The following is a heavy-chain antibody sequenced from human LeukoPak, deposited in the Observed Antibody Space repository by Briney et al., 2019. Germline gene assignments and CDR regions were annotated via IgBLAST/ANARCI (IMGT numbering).Heavy chain of an antibody. J-gene: IGHJ4*02. CDR2: VSKYTGNA. Sequence: GASVKVSCKASGGTFSSYAITWVRQAPRQGLEWMGWVSKYTGNADYAPKFQGRVSMTTDTSTRAAYMELRSLRPDDTAVYFCAREDDRSFGAYDCWGQGTLVTVS. CDR3: AREDDRSFGAYDC. V-gene: IGHV1-18*01. CDR1: GGTFSSYA. D-gene: IGHD4-17*01.